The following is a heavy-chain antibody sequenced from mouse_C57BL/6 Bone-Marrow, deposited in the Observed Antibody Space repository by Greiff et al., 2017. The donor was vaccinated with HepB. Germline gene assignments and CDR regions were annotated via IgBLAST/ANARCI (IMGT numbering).Heavy chain of an antibody. D-gene: IGHD1-1*01. CDR3: ARPLYGSSRPYAMDY. V-gene: IGHV5-6*01. J-gene: IGHJ4*01. CDR2: ISSGGSYT. CDR1: GFTFSSYG. Sequence: EVQRVESGGDLVKPGGSLKLSCAASGFTFSSYGMSWVRQTPDKRLEWVATISSGGSYTYYPDSVKGRFTISRDNAKNTQYLQMSSLKSEDTAMYYCARPLYGSSRPYAMDYWGQGTSVTVSS.